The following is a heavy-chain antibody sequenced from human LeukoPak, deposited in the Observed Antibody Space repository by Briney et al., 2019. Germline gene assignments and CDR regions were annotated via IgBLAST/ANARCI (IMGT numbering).Heavy chain of an antibody. Sequence: GGSLRLSCAASGFTVSSNYMSWVRQAPGKGLEWASVIYSGGSTYYADSVKGRFTISRDNSKNTVYLQMNSLRAEDTAVYYCAREGLTMVRGADVWGKGTTVTVSS. CDR1: GFTVSSNY. V-gene: IGHV3-53*01. D-gene: IGHD3-10*01. CDR2: IYSGGST. CDR3: AREGLTMVRGADV. J-gene: IGHJ6*04.